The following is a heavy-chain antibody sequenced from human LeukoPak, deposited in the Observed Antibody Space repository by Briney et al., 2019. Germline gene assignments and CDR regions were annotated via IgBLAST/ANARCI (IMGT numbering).Heavy chain of an antibody. V-gene: IGHV4-59*01. Sequence: PSETLSLTCTVSGGSISSYYWSWIRQPPGKGLEWIGYISYSAITNYNPALKSRVTISIDTSKNQFSLKLSSVTAADTAVYYCARDGGGVYSSGWSSYFDYWGQGTLVTVSS. CDR3: ARDGGGVYSSGWSSYFDY. D-gene: IGHD6-19*01. CDR2: ISYSAIT. CDR1: GGSISSYY. J-gene: IGHJ4*02.